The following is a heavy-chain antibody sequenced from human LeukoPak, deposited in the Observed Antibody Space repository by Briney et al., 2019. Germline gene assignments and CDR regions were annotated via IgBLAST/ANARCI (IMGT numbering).Heavy chain of an antibody. V-gene: IGHV3-23*01. CDR3: AKGPRGDAHP. CDR1: GFTFNTYT. Sequence: GGSLRLSCAASGFTFNTYTMYWVRQAPGKGLEWVSGISNSGGSTYYADSVKGRFTISRDNSKNTLYLQMNSLRAEDTAVYYCAKGPRGDAHPWGQGTLVTVSS. D-gene: IGHD2-21*02. CDR2: ISNSGGST. J-gene: IGHJ4*02.